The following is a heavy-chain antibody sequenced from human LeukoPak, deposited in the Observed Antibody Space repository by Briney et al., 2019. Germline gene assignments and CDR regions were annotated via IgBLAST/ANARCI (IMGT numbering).Heavy chain of an antibody. CDR3: ARDVSRISDY. D-gene: IGHD2-15*01. CDR2: VSSGSSYI. CDR1: GFTFSSYS. Sequence: GGSLRLSCAASGFTFSSYSMNWVRQAPGKGLEWVSSVSSGSSYIYYTDSVKGRFTISRDNAKNLLYLQMNSLRAEDTAVYYCARDVSRISDYWGQGTLVTVSS. J-gene: IGHJ4*02. V-gene: IGHV3-21*01.